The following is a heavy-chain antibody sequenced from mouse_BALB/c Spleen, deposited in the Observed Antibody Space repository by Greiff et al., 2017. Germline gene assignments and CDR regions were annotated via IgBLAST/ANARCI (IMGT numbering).Heavy chain of an antibody. CDR1: GFTFSSYA. V-gene: IGHV5-6-5*01. CDR2: ISSGGST. J-gene: IGHJ3*01. D-gene: IGHD2-10*02. Sequence: EVKLVESGGGLVKPGGSLKLSCAASGFTFSSYAMSWVRQTPEKRLEWVASISSGGSTYYPDSVKGRFTISRDNARNILYLQMSSLRSEDTAMYYCARAQYGNPWFAYWGQGTLVTVSA. CDR3: ARAQYGNPWFAY.